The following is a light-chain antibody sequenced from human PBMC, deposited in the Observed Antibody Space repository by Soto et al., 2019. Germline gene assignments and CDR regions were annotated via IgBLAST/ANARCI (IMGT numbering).Light chain of an antibody. CDR3: QQYDSYTYT. CDR1: QGVSNW. CDR2: DAS. V-gene: IGKV1-5*01. J-gene: IGKJ2*01. Sequence: GDTVTITCRASQGVSNWGAWHRQKPGQAPELLIYDASTLQSGVPSRFSGTGYGTDFTLTISNLHPADSAAYACQQYDSYTYTFGQGTKLEVK.